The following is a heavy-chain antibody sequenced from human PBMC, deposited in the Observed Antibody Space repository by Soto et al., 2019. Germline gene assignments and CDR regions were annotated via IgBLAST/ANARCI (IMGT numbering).Heavy chain of an antibody. CDR3: AKDIVVVPAAISSYYYYGMDV. J-gene: IGHJ6*02. V-gene: IGHV3-30*18. CDR1: GFTFSSYG. Sequence: GGSLRLSCAASGFTFSSYGMHWVRQAPGKGLEWVAVISYDGSNKYYADSVKGRFTISRDNSKNTLYLQMNSLRAEDTAVYYCAKDIVVVPAAISSYYYYGMDVWGQGTTVTVSS. D-gene: IGHD2-2*01. CDR2: ISYDGSNK.